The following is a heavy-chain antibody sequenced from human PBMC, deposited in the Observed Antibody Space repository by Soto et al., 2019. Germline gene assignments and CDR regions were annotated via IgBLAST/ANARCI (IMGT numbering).Heavy chain of an antibody. V-gene: IGHV4-59*01. Sequence: SETLSLTCTVSGGSISSYYWSWIRQPPGKGLEWIGYIYYSGSTNYNPSLKSRVTISVDTSKNQFSLKLSSVTAADTAVYYCARADPEYYYYGMDVWGQGTTVTVSS. CDR2: IYYSGST. CDR1: GGSISSYY. CDR3: ARADPEYYYYGMDV. J-gene: IGHJ6*02.